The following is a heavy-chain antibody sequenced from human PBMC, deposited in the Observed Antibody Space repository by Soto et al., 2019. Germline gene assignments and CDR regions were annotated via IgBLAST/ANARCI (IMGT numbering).Heavy chain of an antibody. D-gene: IGHD3-3*01. CDR2: INAGNGNT. V-gene: IGHV1-3*01. CDR1: GYTFTSYA. CDR3: ARGSSLPTTIFGVVNYYYYGMDV. Sequence: ASVKVSCKASGYTFTSYAMHWVRQAPGQRLEWMGWINAGNGNTKYSQKFQGRVTITRDTSASTAYMELSSLRSEDTAVYYCARGSSLPTTIFGVVNYYYYGMDVWGQGTTVTAP. J-gene: IGHJ6*02.